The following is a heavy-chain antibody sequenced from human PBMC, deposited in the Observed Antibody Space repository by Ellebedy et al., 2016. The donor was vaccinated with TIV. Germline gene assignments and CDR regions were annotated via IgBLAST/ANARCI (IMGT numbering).Heavy chain of an antibody. D-gene: IGHD6-19*01. CDR3: VSEVNYGSGWDVWFDS. Sequence: MPSETLSLTCTVSGGATSYYYWSRIRQSAGKGLEGIGPLYFSDSTNYHHALKSRVTMSVDTSKNQFTLKLRTVTAADTAVYYCVSEVNYGSGWDVWFDSWGQGALVTVSS. J-gene: IGHJ5*01. CDR2: LYFSDST. V-gene: IGHV4-4*07. CDR1: GGATSYYY.